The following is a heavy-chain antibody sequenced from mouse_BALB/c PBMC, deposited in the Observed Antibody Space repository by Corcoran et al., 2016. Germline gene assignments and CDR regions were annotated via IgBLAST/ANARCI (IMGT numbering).Heavy chain of an antibody. J-gene: IGHJ2*01. V-gene: IGHV9-3-1*01. CDR2: INTYTGEP. Sequence: QIQFVQSGPELKKPGETVKISCKASWYTFTNYGMNWVEQAPGKGLKWMGWINTYTGEPTYADDFKGRFAFSLETSASTAYLQINNLKNEDTATYFCARPLYYYGRNYGYWGQGTTLTVSS. CDR1: WYTFTNYG. CDR3: ARPLYYYGRNYGY. D-gene: IGHD1-1*01.